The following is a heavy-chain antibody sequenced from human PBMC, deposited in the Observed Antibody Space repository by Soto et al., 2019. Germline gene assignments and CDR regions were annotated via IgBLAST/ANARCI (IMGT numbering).Heavy chain of an antibody. CDR1: GGTFSSYT. D-gene: IGHD2-15*01. Sequence: ASVKVSCKASGGTFSSYTISWVRQAPGQGPEWMGRIIPILGIANYAQKFQGRVTITADKSTSTAYMELSSLRSEDTAVYYCARGSRYCSGGSCYSYWGQGTLVTVSS. V-gene: IGHV1-69*02. J-gene: IGHJ4*02. CDR3: ARGSRYCSGGSCYSY. CDR2: IIPILGIA.